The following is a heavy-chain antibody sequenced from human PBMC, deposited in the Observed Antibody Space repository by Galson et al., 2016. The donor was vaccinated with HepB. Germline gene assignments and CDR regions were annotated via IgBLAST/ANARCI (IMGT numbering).Heavy chain of an antibody. CDR2: IYNSGSA. Sequence: TLSLTCTVSGGSISSGGFYWSWIRQHPGKGLEWIGYIYNSGSAYYNPSLKSRLIISVDTSKNQLSLKLSSVTAPDTAVYYCARFYGVLGYFDYWGQGTTVTVSS. D-gene: IGHD4-17*01. CDR3: ARFYGVLGYFDY. CDR1: GGSISSGGFY. V-gene: IGHV4-31*03. J-gene: IGHJ4*03.